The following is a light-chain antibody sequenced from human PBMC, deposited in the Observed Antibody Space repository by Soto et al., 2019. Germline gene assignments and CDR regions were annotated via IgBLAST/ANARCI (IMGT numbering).Light chain of an antibody. CDR2: NSN. Sequence: QSVLTQPPSASGTPGQRVTISCSGSSSNIGSREVYWYQQVPGTAPKLLIYNSNQRPSGVPARFSGSKSGTSASLAISVLRSEDEADYYCAAWDYSRRGREFGGGTKLTVL. CDR1: SSNIGSRE. J-gene: IGLJ2*01. CDR3: AAWDYSRRGRE. V-gene: IGLV1-47*02.